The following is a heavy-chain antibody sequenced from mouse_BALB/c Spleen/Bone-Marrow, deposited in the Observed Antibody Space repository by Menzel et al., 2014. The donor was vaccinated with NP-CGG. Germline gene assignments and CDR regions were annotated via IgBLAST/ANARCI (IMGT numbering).Heavy chain of an antibody. D-gene: IGHD2-10*02. CDR2: VNPSSGYT. Sequence: VQLQESGAELARPGASVKMSCKASGYTFTSYTMHWVKQRPGQGLEWIGYVNPSSGYTNYNQKFKDKATLTADKSSSTAYMQLSSLTSEDSAVYYCAREGYGNYAYWGQGTLVTGSA. CDR1: GYTFTSYT. V-gene: IGHV1-4*01. CDR3: AREGYGNYAY. J-gene: IGHJ3*01.